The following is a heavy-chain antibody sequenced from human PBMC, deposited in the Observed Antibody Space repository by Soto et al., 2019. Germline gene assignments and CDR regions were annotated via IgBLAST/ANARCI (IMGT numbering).Heavy chain of an antibody. CDR1: GDSVTSDSYF. D-gene: IGHD3-3*01. Sequence: SETLSLTCTVSGDSVTSDSYFWSWIRQPPGKGLEWIGNSYYSGYYSGSTNHNPSLKSRVTISVDTSKNQFSLKLSSVTAADTAVYYCARAINFDFWSDSQSGYYFDYWGQGTLVTVSS. J-gene: IGHJ4*02. CDR2: SYYSGYYSGST. CDR3: ARAINFDFWSDSQSGYYFDY. V-gene: IGHV4-61*01.